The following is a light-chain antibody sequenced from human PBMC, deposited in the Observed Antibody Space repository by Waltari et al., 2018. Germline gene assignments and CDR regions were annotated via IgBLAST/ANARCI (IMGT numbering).Light chain of an antibody. CDR1: PSIRIY. V-gene: IGKV3-20*01. CDR3: QKYGTLPAT. J-gene: IGKJ1*01. Sequence: IVLTQSPGTLSFSPGERATLSCRASPSIRIYLAWYQQIVGQPPRLLIYEASSRATGSPDRVSGSGSGTDFSLTISRREPEEFAVYYCQKYGTLPATFGQGTKVEIK. CDR2: EAS.